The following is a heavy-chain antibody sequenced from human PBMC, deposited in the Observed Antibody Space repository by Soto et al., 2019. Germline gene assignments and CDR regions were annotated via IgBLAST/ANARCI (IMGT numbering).Heavy chain of an antibody. J-gene: IGHJ5*02. CDR3: ARDRTDGMYSSGWYSSVWFDP. D-gene: IGHD6-19*01. Sequence: HPGGSLRLSCAASGFTFSSYCMHWVRQAPGKGLEWVAVIWYDGSNKYYADSVKGRFTISRDNSKNTLYLQMNSLRAEDTAVYYCARDRTDGMYSSGWYSSVWFDPWGQGTLVTVSS. CDR2: IWYDGSNK. V-gene: IGHV3-33*01. CDR1: GFTFSSYC.